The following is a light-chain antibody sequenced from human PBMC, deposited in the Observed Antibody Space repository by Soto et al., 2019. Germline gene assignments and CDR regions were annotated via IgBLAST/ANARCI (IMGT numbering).Light chain of an antibody. Sequence: DIQMTQSPSTLSGSVGDRVTITCRASQTIRRWLAWYQQKPGKAPKLLIYKASTLKSGVPSRFSGSGSGTELTLTISSLQPYDFATYYCQHYNSYSEAFGQGTKVELK. CDR2: KAS. CDR3: QHYNSYSEA. J-gene: IGKJ1*01. V-gene: IGKV1-5*03. CDR1: QTIRRW.